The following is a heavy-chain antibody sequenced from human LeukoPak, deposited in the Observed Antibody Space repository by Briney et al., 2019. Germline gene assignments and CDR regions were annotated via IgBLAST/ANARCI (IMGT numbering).Heavy chain of an antibody. V-gene: IGHV4-38-2*01. Sequence: PSETLSLTCAVSGYSISSGYYWGWIRQPPGKGLEWIGSIYHSGSTYYNPSLKSRVTISVDTSKNQFSLKLSSLTAADTAVYYCARLPGLDCSSTSCYGTYYMDVWGKGTTVTVSS. D-gene: IGHD2-2*01. CDR1: GYSISSGYY. J-gene: IGHJ6*03. CDR2: IYHSGST. CDR3: ARLPGLDCSSTSCYGTYYMDV.